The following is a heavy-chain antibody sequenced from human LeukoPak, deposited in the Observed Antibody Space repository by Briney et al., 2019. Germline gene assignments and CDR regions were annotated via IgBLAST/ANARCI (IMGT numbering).Heavy chain of an antibody. D-gene: IGHD1-26*01. CDR3: YVGPTDY. V-gene: IGHV3-7*01. Sequence: GGSLRLSCAASGFTFSSNWMSWVRQAPGKGLEWVANIKQDGSEKNYLGSVKGRFTISRDNAKNSLYLQMNSLRAEDTAVYYCYVGPTDYWGQGTLVTVSS. CDR2: IKQDGSEK. CDR1: GFTFSSNW. J-gene: IGHJ4*02.